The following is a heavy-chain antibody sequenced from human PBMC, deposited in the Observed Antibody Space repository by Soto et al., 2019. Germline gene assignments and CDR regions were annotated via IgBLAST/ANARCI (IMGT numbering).Heavy chain of an antibody. V-gene: IGHV3-66*01. D-gene: IGHD3-10*01. CDR3: ARGDGALDV. CDR2: IYTSGST. CDR1: GFIVSSNY. Sequence: EVQLVESGGGLVQPGGSLRLSCAASGFIVSSNYMSWVRQAPGKGLEWVSVIYTSGSTYYADSVKGRFTISRDNSKNIVYLQMNSLRDEDTAVYYCARGDGALDVWGQGTLVTVS. J-gene: IGHJ3*01.